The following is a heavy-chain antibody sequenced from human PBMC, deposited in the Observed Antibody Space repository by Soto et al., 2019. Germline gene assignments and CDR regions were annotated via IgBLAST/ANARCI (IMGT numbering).Heavy chain of an antibody. V-gene: IGHV1-18*01. CDR2: ISAYNGNT. D-gene: IGHD5-18*01. CDR3: ARDPVRGYSYPYRYYYYGLDV. CDR1: GYTFTSYG. J-gene: IGHJ6*02. Sequence: SVKVSCKASGYTFTSYGISWVRQAPGQGLEWMGWISAYNGNTNSEQKLQGRVTMTTDTSTSTAYMELRSLRSDDTAVYYCARDPVRGYSYPYRYYYYGLDVWG.